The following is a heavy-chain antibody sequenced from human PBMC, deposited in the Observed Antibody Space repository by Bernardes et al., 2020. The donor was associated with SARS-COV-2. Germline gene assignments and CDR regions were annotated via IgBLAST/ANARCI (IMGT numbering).Heavy chain of an antibody. CDR1: GDSISSNNW. J-gene: IGHJ5*02. CDR2: IYHSGTT. CDR3: ARPTAGSKFDP. D-gene: IGHD1-26*01. V-gene: IGHV4-4*02. Sequence: TLSLTCAVSGDSISSNNWWTWVRPPPGKGLEWIGEIYHSGTTNYNPSLKSRVTISVDKSKNQFSLKLNSVTAADTAVYYCARPTAGSKFDPWGQGTLVTVSS.